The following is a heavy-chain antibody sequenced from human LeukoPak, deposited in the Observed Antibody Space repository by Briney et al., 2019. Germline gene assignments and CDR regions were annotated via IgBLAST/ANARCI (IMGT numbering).Heavy chain of an antibody. CDR2: IYTSGST. CDR3: ARFGGGFFDL. D-gene: IGHD3-16*01. J-gene: IGHJ2*01. CDR1: GGSINSYF. V-gene: IGHV4-4*07. Sequence: SETLSLTCTVSGGSINSYFWSWIRQPAGKGLEWIGRIYTSGSTNYNSALKSRVTMSLDTSKNQFSLKVTSATAADTAVYYCARFGGGFFDLWGRGTLVTVSS.